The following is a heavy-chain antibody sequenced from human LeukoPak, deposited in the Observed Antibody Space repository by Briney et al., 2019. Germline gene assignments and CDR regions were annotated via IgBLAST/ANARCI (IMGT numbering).Heavy chain of an antibody. CDR3: ARGNIRFGWLLPDRFDY. CDR2: IIPIFGTA. J-gene: IGHJ4*02. D-gene: IGHD3-9*01. V-gene: IGHV1-69*05. Sequence: SVKVSCKASGYTFTSHDINWVRQATGQGLEWMGGIIPIFGTANYAQKFQGRVTITTDESTSTAYMELSSLRSEDTAVYYCARGNIRFGWLLPDRFDYWGQGTLVTVSS. CDR1: GYTFTSHD.